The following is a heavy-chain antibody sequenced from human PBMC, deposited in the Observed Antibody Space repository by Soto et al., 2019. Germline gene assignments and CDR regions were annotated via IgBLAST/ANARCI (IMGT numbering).Heavy chain of an antibody. J-gene: IGHJ4*02. CDR2: IIPIFGTA. CDR3: ARGGPYYYDSSGYYY. V-gene: IGHV1-69*13. Sequence: AVKVSCKASGGTFSSYAISWLRQAPGQGLEWMGGIIPIFGTANYAQKFQGRVTITADESTSTAYMELSSLRSEDTAVYYCARGGPYYYDSSGYYYWGQGTLVTVSS. CDR1: GGTFSSYA. D-gene: IGHD3-22*01.